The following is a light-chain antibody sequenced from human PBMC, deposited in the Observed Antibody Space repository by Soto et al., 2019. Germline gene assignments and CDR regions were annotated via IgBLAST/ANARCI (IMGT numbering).Light chain of an antibody. CDR1: QSVSSTY. CDR2: GAS. CDR3: EQYDSSPYT. Sequence: EIVLMQSPGTLSLSPGERATLSCRASQSVSSTYFAWYQHRPGQAPRLLIYGASSRETGIPDRFSGSGSGTDYILTISRLEPEDFAVYCCEQYDSSPYTFGQGTKVDIK. J-gene: IGKJ2*01. V-gene: IGKV3-20*01.